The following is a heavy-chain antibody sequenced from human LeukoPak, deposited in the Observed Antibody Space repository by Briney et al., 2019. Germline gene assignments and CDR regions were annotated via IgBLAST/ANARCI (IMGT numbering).Heavy chain of an antibody. V-gene: IGHV3-23*01. CDR1: GFTFSSYA. J-gene: IGHJ3*02. D-gene: IGHD5-18*01. Sequence: GGSLRLSCAASGFTFSSYAMSWVRQAPGKGLEWVSAISGSGGSTYYADSVKGRFTISRDNSKNTLYLQMNSLRAEDTAVYYCARDSPNSYGFYDAFDIWGQGTMVTVSS. CDR2: ISGSGGST. CDR3: ARDSPNSYGFYDAFDI.